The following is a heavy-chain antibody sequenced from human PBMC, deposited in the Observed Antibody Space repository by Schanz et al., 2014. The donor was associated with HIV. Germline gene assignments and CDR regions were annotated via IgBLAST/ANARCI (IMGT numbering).Heavy chain of an antibody. Sequence: EVQLVESGGGLVQRGGSLRLSCAASGSTFSNYAMSWVRQAPGKGLEWVSAISSSGSSTYYADSVKGRFTISRDNSKNTLYLQMNSLRAEDTAVYYCARGSGPYYYYYGMDVWGQGTTVTVSS. D-gene: IGHD2-15*01. CDR1: GSTFSNYA. CDR2: ISSSGSST. J-gene: IGHJ6*02. CDR3: ARGSGPYYYYYGMDV. V-gene: IGHV3-23*04.